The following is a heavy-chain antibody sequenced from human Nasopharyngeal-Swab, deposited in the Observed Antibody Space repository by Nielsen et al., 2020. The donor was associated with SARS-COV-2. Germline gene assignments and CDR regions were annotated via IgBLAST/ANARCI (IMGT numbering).Heavy chain of an antibody. CDR1: GFTFSSYA. J-gene: IGHJ5*02. V-gene: IGHV3-30-3*01. CDR2: ISYDGSNK. Sequence: GESLKISCAASGFTFSSYAMRWVRQAPGKGLEWVAVISYDGSNKYYADSVKGRFTISRDNSKNTLYLQMNSLRAEDTAVYYCARERVAWIVVVVAGREFDPWGQGTLVTVSS. D-gene: IGHD2-15*01. CDR3: ARERVAWIVVVVAGREFDP.